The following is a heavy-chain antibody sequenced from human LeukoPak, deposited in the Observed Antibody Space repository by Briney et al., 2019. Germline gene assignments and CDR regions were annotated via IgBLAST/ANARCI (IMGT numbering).Heavy chain of an antibody. CDR2: TRIKANSYSA. J-gene: IGHJ4*02. D-gene: IGHD3-22*01. CDR3: ARVDRRGYNFGD. V-gene: IGHV3-72*01. Sequence: LSLTCTVSGVSISTYYWSWIRQPPGKGLEWVGRTRIKANSYSAEYAASVKGRSTISRDDSNNSVYLQMNSLKAEDTAVYYCARVDRRGYNFGDWGQGTLVTVSS. CDR1: GVSISTYY.